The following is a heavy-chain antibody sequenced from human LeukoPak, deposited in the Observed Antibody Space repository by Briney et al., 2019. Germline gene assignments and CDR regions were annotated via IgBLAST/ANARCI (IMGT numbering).Heavy chain of an antibody. Sequence: SQTLSLTCTVSGGSISSGGYYWSWIRQHPGTGLEWIGYIYYSGSTYYNPSLKSRVTISVDTSKNQFSLKLSSVTAAGTAVYYCARDHCSGGSCYTPYWGQGTLVTVSS. CDR2: IYYSGST. D-gene: IGHD2-15*01. CDR3: ARDHCSGGSCYTPY. CDR1: GGSISSGGYY. J-gene: IGHJ4*02. V-gene: IGHV4-31*03.